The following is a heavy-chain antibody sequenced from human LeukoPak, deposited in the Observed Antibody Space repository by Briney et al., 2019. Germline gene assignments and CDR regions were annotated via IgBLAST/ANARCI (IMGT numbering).Heavy chain of an antibody. V-gene: IGHV3-33*01. CDR2: IWYDGSNK. D-gene: IGHD5-12*01. J-gene: IGHJ4*02. CDR1: GXTFSAHG. CDR3: ARDAQRGYDYYFDY. Sequence: GXXLRLSCAASGXTFSAHGLGWVRQAPGKGREWVAVIWYDGSNKYYAESVKGRFTISRDNTKNTLYLQMNSLRVEDAAVYYCARDAQRGYDYYFDYWGQGTLVTVSS.